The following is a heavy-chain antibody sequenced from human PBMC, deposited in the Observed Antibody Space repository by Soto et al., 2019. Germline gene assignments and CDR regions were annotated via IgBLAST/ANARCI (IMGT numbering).Heavy chain of an antibody. CDR3: ARGKGMIAARLLGFDY. Sequence: QVQLQESGPGLVKPSQTLSLTCTVSGGSISSGGYYWSWIRQHPGKGLEWIGYIYYSGSTYYNPSLKSRVTISVDTSKNQFSLKLSSVTAADTAVYYCARGKGMIAARLLGFDYWGQGTLVTVYS. CDR2: IYYSGST. V-gene: IGHV4-31*03. D-gene: IGHD6-6*01. CDR1: GGSISSGGYY. J-gene: IGHJ4*02.